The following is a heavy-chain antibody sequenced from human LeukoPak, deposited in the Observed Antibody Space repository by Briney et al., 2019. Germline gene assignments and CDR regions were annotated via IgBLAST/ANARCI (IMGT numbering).Heavy chain of an antibody. CDR3: ARDLGGEMANLFDY. V-gene: IGHV3-30-3*01. J-gene: IGHJ4*02. Sequence: PGGSLRLSCAASGFTFRSYAMHWDRQAPGKGLEWVAVISYDGSNKYHADSVKGRFTISRDNSKNTLYLQMNSLRAEDTAVYYCARDLGGEMANLFDYWGQGTLVTVSS. D-gene: IGHD5-24*01. CDR2: ISYDGSNK. CDR1: GFTFRSYA.